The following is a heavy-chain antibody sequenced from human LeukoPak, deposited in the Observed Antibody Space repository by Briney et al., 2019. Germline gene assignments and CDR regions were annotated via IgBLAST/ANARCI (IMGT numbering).Heavy chain of an antibody. CDR2: VHYSGST. CDR1: GVSIFSSY. CDR3: ATGRSIRYFDY. D-gene: IGHD3-9*01. J-gene: IGHJ4*02. V-gene: IGHV4-59*12. Sequence: PSETLSLTCTVYGVSIFSSYWIWVRQPPGKGLEWIGYVHYSGSTNYNPSLKSRVTISVDTSKSQFSLKLSSATAADTAVYYCATGRSIRYFDYWGQGTLLTVSS.